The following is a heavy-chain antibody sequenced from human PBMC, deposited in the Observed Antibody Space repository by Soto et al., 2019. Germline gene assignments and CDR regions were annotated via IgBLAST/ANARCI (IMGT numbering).Heavy chain of an antibody. CDR1: GGSISSGGYY. Sequence: SETLSLTCTVSGGSISSGGYYWSWIRQHPGKGLEWIGYIYYSGSTYYNPSLKSRVTISVDTSKNQFSLKLSSVTAADTAVYYCARDHMVRGPEYWGQGTLVTVSS. CDR2: IYYSGST. D-gene: IGHD3-10*01. V-gene: IGHV4-31*03. CDR3: ARDHMVRGPEY. J-gene: IGHJ4*02.